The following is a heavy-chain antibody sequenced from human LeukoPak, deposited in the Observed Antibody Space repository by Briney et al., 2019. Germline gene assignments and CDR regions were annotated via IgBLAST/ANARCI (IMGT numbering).Heavy chain of an antibody. D-gene: IGHD3-22*01. CDR1: GFTFDDYA. J-gene: IGHJ4*02. Sequence: GGSLRLSCAASGFTFDDYAMHWVRQAPGKGLEWVSGISWNSGSIGYADSVKGRFTISRDNSKNTLYLQMNSLRAEDTAVYYCAKDDSSGYYLLDYWGQGTLVTVSS. CDR2: ISWNSGSI. CDR3: AKDDSSGYYLLDY. V-gene: IGHV3-9*01.